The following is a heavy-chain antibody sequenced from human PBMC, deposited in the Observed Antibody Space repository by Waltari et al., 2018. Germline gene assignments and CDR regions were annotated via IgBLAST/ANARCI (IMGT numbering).Heavy chain of an antibody. CDR1: GYTFTGYY. J-gene: IGHJ4*02. CDR3: ARDDLGGDYVFGY. D-gene: IGHD4-17*01. V-gene: IGHV1-2*06. CDR2: INPNSGDT. Sequence: QVQLVQSGAEVKKPGASVKVSCKASGYTFTGYYMHWVRQAPGQGLEWMGRINPNSGDTNYAQKFQGRVTMTRDTSISTAYMELSRLRSDDTAVYYCARDDLGGDYVFGYWGQGTLVTVSS.